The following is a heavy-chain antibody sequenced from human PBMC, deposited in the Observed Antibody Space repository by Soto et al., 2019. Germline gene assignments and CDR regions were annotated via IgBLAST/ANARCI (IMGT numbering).Heavy chain of an antibody. V-gene: IGHV3-7*03. Sequence: GGSLRLSCAASGFTFSSYWMSWVRQAPGKGLEWVANIKQDGSEKYYVDSVKGRFTISRDNAKNSLYLQMNSLRAEDTAVYYCARGGYYDFWSGHDAFDIWGQGTMVTVS. CDR1: GFTFSSYW. CDR3: ARGGYYDFWSGHDAFDI. D-gene: IGHD3-3*01. J-gene: IGHJ3*02. CDR2: IKQDGSEK.